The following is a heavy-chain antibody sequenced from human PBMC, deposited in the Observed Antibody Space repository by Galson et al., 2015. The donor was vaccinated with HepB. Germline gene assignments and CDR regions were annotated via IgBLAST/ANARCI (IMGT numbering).Heavy chain of an antibody. CDR3: ARGYSSGLFYHYGMDV. Sequence: ETLSLTCTVSGDSVNSSKYYWSWIRQPPGNGLEWMGYVYHSGSTNYNPFLKSRLTISVDTSKIRFSLRLKSVTAADTAVYFCARGYSSGLFYHYGMDVWGQGTTVTVSS. V-gene: IGHV4-61*01. D-gene: IGHD5-18*01. CDR1: GDSVNSSKYY. CDR2: VYHSGST. J-gene: IGHJ6*02.